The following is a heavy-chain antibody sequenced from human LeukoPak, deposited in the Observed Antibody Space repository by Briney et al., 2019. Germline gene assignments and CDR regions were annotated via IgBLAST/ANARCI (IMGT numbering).Heavy chain of an antibody. J-gene: IGHJ4*02. V-gene: IGHV3-30*18. D-gene: IGHD3-10*01. CDR2: ISYDGSNK. CDR3: AKGPGELDGSGSYYNDLYYFDY. CDR1: GFTFSSYG. Sequence: GGSLRLSCAASGFTFSSYGMHWVRQAPGKGLEWVAVISYDGSNKYYADSVKGRFTISRDNSKNTLYLQMNSLRAEDTAVYYCAKGPGELDGSGSYYNDLYYFDYWGQGTLVTVSS.